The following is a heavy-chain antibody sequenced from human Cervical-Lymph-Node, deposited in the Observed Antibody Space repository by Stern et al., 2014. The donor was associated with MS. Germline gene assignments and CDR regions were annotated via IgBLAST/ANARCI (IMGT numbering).Heavy chain of an antibody. J-gene: IGHJ6*02. V-gene: IGHV1-69*01. CDR2: IIPIFGTA. D-gene: IGHD6-19*01. CDR3: ARHMAGTFYYGMDV. Sequence: VQLVQSGAEVKPPGSSVNVSCQASGGTFSSYALSWVRQGPGQGLEWIGGIIPIFGTANYAQKFQGRVTITADESTSTAYMELSSLRSKDTAVYYCARHMAGTFYYGMDVWGQGTTVTVSS. CDR1: GGTFSSYA.